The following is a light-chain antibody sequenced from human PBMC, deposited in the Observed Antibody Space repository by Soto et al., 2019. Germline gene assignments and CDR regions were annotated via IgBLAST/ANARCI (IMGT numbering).Light chain of an antibody. J-gene: IGKJ4*01. CDR3: QQYKNYPLT. CDR2: AAS. Sequence: DIQMTQSPSSLSASVGARAPITCRANQDINNYLAWFQQTPEKAPNSLICAASSLRSGVPSKFSGSGSGTDFTLTISSLQPEDFATYYCQQYKNYPLTFGGGTKVDIK. CDR1: QDINNY. V-gene: IGKV1-16*02.